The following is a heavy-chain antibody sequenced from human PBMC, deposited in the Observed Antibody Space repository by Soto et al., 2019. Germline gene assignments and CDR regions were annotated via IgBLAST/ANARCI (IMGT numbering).Heavy chain of an antibody. D-gene: IGHD3-10*01. CDR2: ISGSGGST. CDR1: GFTFSSYA. Sequence: EVQLLESGGGLVQPGGSLRLSCAASGFTFSSYAMSWVRQAPGKGLEWVSAISGSGGSTYYADSVKGRFTISRDNSKNTLYRQMNSLRAEDTAVYYCAKGMHVWFGEPGIDYWGQGTLVTVSS. J-gene: IGHJ4*02. V-gene: IGHV3-23*01. CDR3: AKGMHVWFGEPGIDY.